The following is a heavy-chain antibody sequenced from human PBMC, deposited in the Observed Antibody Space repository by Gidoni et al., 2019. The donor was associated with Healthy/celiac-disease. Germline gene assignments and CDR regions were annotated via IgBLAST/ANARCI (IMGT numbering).Heavy chain of an antibody. J-gene: IGHJ4*02. V-gene: IGHV4-34*01. CDR3: ASTRGKQTPYY. D-gene: IGHD1-26*01. CDR2: INHSGST. CDR1: GGSFSGYY. Sequence: QVQLQQWGAGLLKPSETLSLTCAVYGGSFSGYYWSWIRQPPGKGLEWIGEINHSGSTNYNPSLKSRVTISVDTSKNQFSLKLSSVTAADTAVYYCASTRGKQTPYYWGQGTLVTVSS.